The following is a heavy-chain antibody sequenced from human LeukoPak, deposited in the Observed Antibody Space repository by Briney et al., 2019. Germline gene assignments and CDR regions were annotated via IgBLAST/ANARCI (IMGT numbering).Heavy chain of an antibody. CDR1: EFTFSSYG. Sequence: GGSLRLSCAASEFTFSSYGMYWVRQAPGKGLEWVAIIRYDGSDKYYTDSVKGRFTISRDNSKNTLYLQMNSLRAEDTAVYYCAKESRAVAGKGHFDYWGQGALVTVSS. CDR3: AKESRAVAGKGHFDY. D-gene: IGHD6-19*01. CDR2: IRYDGSDK. V-gene: IGHV3-30*02. J-gene: IGHJ4*02.